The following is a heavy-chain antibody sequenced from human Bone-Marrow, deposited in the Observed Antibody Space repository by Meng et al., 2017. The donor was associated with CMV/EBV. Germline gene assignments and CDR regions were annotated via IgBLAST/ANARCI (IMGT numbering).Heavy chain of an antibody. D-gene: IGHD2/OR15-2a*01. CDR1: GYTFTGYY. J-gene: IGHJ4*02. V-gene: IGHV1-69*05. CDR3: ARGVSQYVEKSSFDF. Sequence: SVKVSCKASGYTFTGYYMHWVRQAPGQGLEWMGGLIPVYATAGYAQQFEGRVTITTDQSTSTAYMELRSLSPDDTGVYYCARGVSQYVEKSSFDFWGQGTLVTVS. CDR2: LIPVYATA.